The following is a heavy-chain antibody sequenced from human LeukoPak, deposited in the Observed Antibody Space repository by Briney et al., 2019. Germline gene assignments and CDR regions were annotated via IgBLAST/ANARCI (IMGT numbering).Heavy chain of an antibody. CDR2: TSYDGSDK. D-gene: IGHD3-10*01. CDR3: AKDIRNDRFGGPGKY. V-gene: IGHV3-30*18. Sequence: GGSLRLSCVVSGFTFSTYAMHWVRQAPGKGLEWVAITSYDGSDKYYADSVKGRFTISRDNSKNTLYLQMNSLRAEDTAVYYCAKDIRNDRFGGPGKYWGQGTLVTVSS. J-gene: IGHJ4*02. CDR1: GFTFSTYA.